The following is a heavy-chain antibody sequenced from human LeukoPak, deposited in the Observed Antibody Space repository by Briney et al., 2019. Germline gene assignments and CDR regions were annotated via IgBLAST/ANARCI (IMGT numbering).Heavy chain of an antibody. CDR3: TRSSYDDAFDI. CDR2: IGSKADSYAT. V-gene: IGHV3-73*01. D-gene: IGHD5-12*01. CDR1: GFTFSGSA. Sequence: GGSLRLSCAASGFTFSGSAMHWVRQASGKGLEWVGRIGSKADSYATAYAASVKGRFTISRDDSKNTAYLQMHSLQTEDTAVYYCTRSSYDDAFDIWGQGTMVTVSS. J-gene: IGHJ3*02.